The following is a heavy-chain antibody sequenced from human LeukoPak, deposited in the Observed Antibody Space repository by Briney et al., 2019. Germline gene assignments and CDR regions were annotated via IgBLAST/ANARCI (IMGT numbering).Heavy chain of an antibody. J-gene: IGHJ6*03. CDR3: ARDPIVDTAMADYYYYYMDV. CDR2: INPNSGGT. V-gene: IGHV1-2*02. D-gene: IGHD5-18*01. CDR1: GYTFTGYY. Sequence: ASVKVSCKASGYTFTGYYMHWVRQAPGQGLEWMGWINPNSGGTNYAQKFQGRVTMTRDTSISTAYMELSRLRSDGTAVYYCARDPIVDTAMADYYYYYMDVWGKGTTVTISS.